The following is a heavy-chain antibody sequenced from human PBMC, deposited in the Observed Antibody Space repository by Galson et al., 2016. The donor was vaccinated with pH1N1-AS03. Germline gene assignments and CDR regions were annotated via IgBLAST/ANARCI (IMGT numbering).Heavy chain of an antibody. CDR3: ARKRYYANFDY. Sequence: ETLSLTCAVYGGSFSGYYWSWIRQSPGKGLGWIGEINDSGSTNYNPPLKSRVTISINTSKIQFSLNLSSVTAADTAVYYCARKRYYANFDYWGQGTLVIVSS. CDR1: GGSFSGYY. CDR2: INDSGST. D-gene: IGHD1-26*01. V-gene: IGHV4-34*01. J-gene: IGHJ4*02.